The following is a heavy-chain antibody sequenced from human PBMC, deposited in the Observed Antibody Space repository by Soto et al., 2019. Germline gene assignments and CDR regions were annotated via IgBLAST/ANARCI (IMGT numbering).Heavy chain of an antibody. J-gene: IGHJ1*01. CDR2: ISANGGIT. Sequence: GGSLRLSCAASXFTFSSYRMKWVRQVPGEGLVWVSSISANGGITAYADSVKGRFTISRDNAKNTLYLQMNGLRVEDTAIYYCAREYYSSGTHWGQGTLVTVSS. D-gene: IGHD3-10*01. CDR1: XFTFSSYR. CDR3: AREYYSSGTH. V-gene: IGHV3-74*01.